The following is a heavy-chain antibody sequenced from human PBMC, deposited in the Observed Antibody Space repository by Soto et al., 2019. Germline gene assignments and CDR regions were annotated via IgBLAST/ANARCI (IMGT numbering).Heavy chain of an antibody. CDR1: GGSISSGDYY. D-gene: IGHD6-13*01. CDR3: ARINIAGTFYYDN. CDR2: IYYSGSA. J-gene: IGHJ4*02. Sequence: PSETLSLTCIVSGGSISSGDYYWSWVRQPPGKGLEWIGYIYYSGSAYYNPSLKTRLAMSVDTSNNHFSLKLSSVTVADTAVYYCARINIAGTFYYDNWGQGTPVTVYS. V-gene: IGHV4-30-4*01.